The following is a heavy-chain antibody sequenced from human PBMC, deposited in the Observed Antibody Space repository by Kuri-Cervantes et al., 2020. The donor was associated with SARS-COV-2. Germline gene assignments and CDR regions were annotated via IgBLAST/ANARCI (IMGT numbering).Heavy chain of an antibody. CDR2: MNPNSGGT. CDR3: ARGPSWNYIWGTYRGGWDTFDI. D-gene: IGHD3-16*02. V-gene: IGHV1-2*04. CDR1: GYTFTDYY. J-gene: IGHJ3*02. Sequence: ASVKVSCKASGYTFTDYYMHWVRQAPGQGLEWMGWMNPNSGGTNSAQKFQGWVIMTRDTSITTAYIELSRLRSDDTAVYYCARGPSWNYIWGTYRGGWDTFDIWGQGTMVTVSS.